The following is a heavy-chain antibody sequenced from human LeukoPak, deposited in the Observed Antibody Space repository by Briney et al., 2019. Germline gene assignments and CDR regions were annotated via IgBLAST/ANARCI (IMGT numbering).Heavy chain of an antibody. Sequence: QTGGSLRLSCAASGFTFRSHDMHWVRQATGKGLEWVSGINTAGDAFYPDSVKGRFTISRENAENSLFLQMNSLRDGDTAVYFCTRVGGSSGLDSWGQGTLVTVSS. CDR2: INTAGDA. CDR3: TRVGGSSGLDS. V-gene: IGHV3-13*01. J-gene: IGHJ4*02. D-gene: IGHD2-15*01. CDR1: GFTFRSHD.